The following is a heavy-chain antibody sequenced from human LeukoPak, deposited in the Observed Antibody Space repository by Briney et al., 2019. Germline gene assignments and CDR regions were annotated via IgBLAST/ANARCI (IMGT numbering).Heavy chain of an antibody. V-gene: IGHV4-34*01. CDR1: GGSFGGYY. CDR3: ARGPEWLTIDY. D-gene: IGHD6-19*01. Sequence: PSETLSLTCAVYGGSFGGYYWSWIRQPPGKGLEWIGEINHSGSTNYNPSLKSRVTISVDTSKNQFSLKLSSVTAADTAVYYCARGPEWLTIDYWGQGTLVTVSS. J-gene: IGHJ4*02. CDR2: INHSGST.